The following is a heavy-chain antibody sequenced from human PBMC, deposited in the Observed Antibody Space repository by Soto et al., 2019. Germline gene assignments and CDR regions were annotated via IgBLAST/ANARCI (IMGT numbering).Heavy chain of an antibody. CDR1: VGTFSNYP. CDR3: ARGNHRWLQLWYFDL. J-gene: IGHJ2*01. Sequence: QVQLVQSGAEVKKPGSSVKVSCKASVGTFSNYPISWVRQAPGQGLEGMGGIIPIFGTVNYAQKFQGRVTITADESTSTAYMALSSLRSEDTAVYYCARGNHRWLQLWYFDLWGRGTLVTVSS. D-gene: IGHD5-12*01. V-gene: IGHV1-69*12. CDR2: IIPIFGTV.